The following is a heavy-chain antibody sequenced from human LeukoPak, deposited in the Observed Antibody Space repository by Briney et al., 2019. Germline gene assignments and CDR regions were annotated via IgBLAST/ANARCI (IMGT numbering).Heavy chain of an antibody. V-gene: IGHV4-34*01. Sequence: SSETLSLTCAVYGGSFSGYYWSWIRQPPGKGLEWIGEINHSGSTNYNPSLKSRVTISVDTSKNQFSLKLSSVTAADTAVYYCASLRGCSGGSCYSSPWGQGTLVTVSS. CDR1: GGSFSGYY. J-gene: IGHJ5*02. CDR2: INHSGST. D-gene: IGHD2-15*01. CDR3: ASLRGCSGGSCYSSP.